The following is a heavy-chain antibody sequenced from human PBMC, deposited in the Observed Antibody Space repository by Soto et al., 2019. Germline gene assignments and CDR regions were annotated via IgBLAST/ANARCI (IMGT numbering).Heavy chain of an antibody. D-gene: IGHD1-1*01. V-gene: IGHV2-5*02. Sequence: QITLKESGPTRVKPTQTLTLTCNFSGFSLTTSGVGVGWIRQPPGKALEWLAFIYWDDDKRYSPSLKTRLTITKDTSKNQGVLIMTHMDPVDTASYYCAHRAGLLGNCDGGYFDFWGLGTLVTVSS. J-gene: IGHJ4*01. CDR1: GFSLTTSGVG. CDR3: AHRAGLLGNCDGGYFDF. CDR2: IYWDDDK.